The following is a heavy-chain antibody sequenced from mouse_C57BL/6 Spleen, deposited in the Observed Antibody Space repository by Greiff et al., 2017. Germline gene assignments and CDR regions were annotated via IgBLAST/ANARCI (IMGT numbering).Heavy chain of an antibody. CDR3: ARSVGDSSGYELYY. Sequence: VQLQQSGAELVRPGTSVKVSCQASGYAFTNYLIAWVKQRPGPGLEWIGVFNPGSGGTTYNEKFRGKATLTADKSSSTAYMQLSSLTSEDSAVFFCARSVGDSSGYELYYWGQGTTLTVSS. J-gene: IGHJ2*01. CDR2: FNPGSGGT. V-gene: IGHV1-54*01. D-gene: IGHD3-2*02. CDR1: GYAFTNYL.